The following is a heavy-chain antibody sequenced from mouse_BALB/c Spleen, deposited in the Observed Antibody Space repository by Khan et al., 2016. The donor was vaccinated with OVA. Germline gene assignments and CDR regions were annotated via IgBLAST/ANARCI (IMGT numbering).Heavy chain of an antibody. CDR1: GYSFTGYF. CDR2: INPHIGET. Sequence: VQLKESGPELVKPGAPVKISCKASGYSFTGYFMNWVMQSHGKSLEWIGRINPHIGETFYNQKFKGKATLTVDESSSTAHMELRSLASEDSAVYYCARIYGSDFDYWGQGTTRTVSS. CDR3: ARIYGSDFDY. V-gene: IGHV1-20*02. J-gene: IGHJ2*01. D-gene: IGHD1-1*01.